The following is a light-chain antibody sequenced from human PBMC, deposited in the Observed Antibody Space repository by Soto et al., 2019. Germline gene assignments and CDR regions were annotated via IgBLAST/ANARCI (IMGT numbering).Light chain of an antibody. J-gene: IGLJ3*02. V-gene: IGLV3-1*01. Sequence: SYELTQPPSVSVSPGQTATITCSGDKLGDKYACWYQQRPGQSPVLVIHKDSQRPSGIPERFSGSNSGNTATLTISGTQAXXXXXXXCQAWDRSTGVFGGGTKLT. CDR2: KDS. CDR3: QAWDRSTGV. CDR1: KLGDKY.